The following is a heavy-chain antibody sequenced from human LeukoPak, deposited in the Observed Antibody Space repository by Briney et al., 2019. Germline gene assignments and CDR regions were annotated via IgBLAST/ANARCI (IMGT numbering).Heavy chain of an antibody. J-gene: IGHJ4*02. D-gene: IGHD1-26*01. CDR3: ATDIVGATTEGGYLERDY. CDR1: GYTLTELS. CDR2: FDPEDGET. Sequence: ASVKVSCKVSGYTLTELSMHWVRQAPGKGLEWMGGFDPEDGETIYAQKFQGRVTMTEDTSTDTAYMELSSLRSEDTAVYYCATDIVGATTEGGYLERDYWGQGTLVTVSS. V-gene: IGHV1-24*01.